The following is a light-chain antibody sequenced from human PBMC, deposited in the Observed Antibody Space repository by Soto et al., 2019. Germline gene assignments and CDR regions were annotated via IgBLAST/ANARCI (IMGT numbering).Light chain of an antibody. J-gene: IGLJ3*02. CDR1: SSNIGSYS. Sequence: QPVLAQPPSASGTPGQRVTISCSGSSSNIGSYSVDWYQQLPGTAPRLLIYTDDQRPSGVPDRFSGSKSGTSASLAISGLQSEDEADYYCAAWDDSLNGPVFGGGTQLTVL. CDR3: AAWDDSLNGPV. CDR2: TDD. V-gene: IGLV1-44*01.